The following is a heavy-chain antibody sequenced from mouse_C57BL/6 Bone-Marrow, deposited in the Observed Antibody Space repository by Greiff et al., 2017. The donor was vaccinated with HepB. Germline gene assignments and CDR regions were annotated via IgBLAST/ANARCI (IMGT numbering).Heavy chain of an antibody. CDR3: ARRGTIVTTGYFDY. V-gene: IGHV1-64*01. CDR1: GYTFTSYW. Sequence: QVQLQQPGAELVKPGASVKLSCKASGYTFTSYWMHWVKQRPGQGLEWIGMIHPNSGSTNYNEKFKSKATLTVDKSSSTAYMQLSSLTSEDSAVYYCARRGTIVTTGYFDYWGQGTTLTVSS. D-gene: IGHD2-5*01. J-gene: IGHJ2*01. CDR2: IHPNSGST.